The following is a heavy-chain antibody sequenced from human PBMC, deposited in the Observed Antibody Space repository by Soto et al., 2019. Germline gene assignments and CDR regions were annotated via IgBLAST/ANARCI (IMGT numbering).Heavy chain of an antibody. D-gene: IGHD3-22*01. CDR1: GGSISSYY. V-gene: IGHV4-30-2*01. Sequence: SETLSLTCTVSGGSISSYYWSWIRQPPGKGLEWIGYIYHSGSTYYNPSLKSRVTISVDRSKNQFSLKLSSVTAADTAVYYCARVKDYYDSSGYHNWFDPWGQGTLVTVSS. CDR3: ARVKDYYDSSGYHNWFDP. CDR2: IYHSGST. J-gene: IGHJ5*02.